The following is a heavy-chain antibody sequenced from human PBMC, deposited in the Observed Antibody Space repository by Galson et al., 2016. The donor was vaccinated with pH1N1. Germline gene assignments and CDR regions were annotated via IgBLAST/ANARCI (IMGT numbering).Heavy chain of an antibody. D-gene: IGHD3-9*01. J-gene: IGHJ3*02. CDR3: ARDTSNWLGAFDI. V-gene: IGHV6-1*01. CDR1: GDSVSSNSAA. CDR2: TYYRSKWYN. Sequence: CAISGDSVSSNSAAWNWIRQSPSRGLEWLGRTYYRSKWYNDYAVSVKSRITINPDTSKNQFPLQLNSVTHEDTAVYYCARDTSNWLGAFDIWGQGTMVTVSS.